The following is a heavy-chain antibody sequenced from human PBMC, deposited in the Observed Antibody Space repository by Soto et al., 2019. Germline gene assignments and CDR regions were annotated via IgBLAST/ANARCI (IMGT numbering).Heavy chain of an antibody. CDR2: INHSGST. Sequence: SETLSLTCAVYGGSFSGYYWSWIRQPPGKGLEWIGEINHSGSTNYNPSLKSRVTISVDTSKNQFSLKLSSVTAADTAVYYCARGRPVTYYFDYWGQGTLVTVSS. V-gene: IGHV4-34*01. D-gene: IGHD4-4*01. J-gene: IGHJ4*02. CDR1: GGSFSGYY. CDR3: ARGRPVTYYFDY.